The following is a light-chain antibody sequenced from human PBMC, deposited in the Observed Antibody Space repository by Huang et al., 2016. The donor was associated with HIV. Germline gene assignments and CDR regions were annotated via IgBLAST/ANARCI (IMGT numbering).Light chain of an antibody. CDR2: WAT. Sequence: DIVMTQSPDSLAVSLGERATINCKSSQSLLYRSNNKNYLAWYQQKPGQPPKLLIYWATAREPGVPDRFSGSGSGTGFTLPIRSLQAEDVAVYHCQQFYSTPITFGQGTRLEIK. CDR1: QSLLYRSNNKNY. V-gene: IGKV4-1*01. CDR3: QQFYSTPIT. J-gene: IGKJ5*01.